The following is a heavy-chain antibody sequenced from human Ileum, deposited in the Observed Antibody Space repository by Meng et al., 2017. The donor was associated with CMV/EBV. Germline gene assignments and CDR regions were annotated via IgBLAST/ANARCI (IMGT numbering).Heavy chain of an antibody. Sequence: GESLKISCVASGFTFSIYWMHWVRQVPGKGMVWVSRLNSNGRSPTYADSVKGRFTTSRDNDKNTLYLQMNSLTVEDTAVYYCARGPAEPPSGFAYGLDVWGHGTTVTVSS. CDR1: GFTFSIYW. CDR3: ARGPAEPPSGFAYGLDV. CDR2: LNSNGRSP. V-gene: IGHV3-74*01. J-gene: IGHJ6*02. D-gene: IGHD6-19*01.